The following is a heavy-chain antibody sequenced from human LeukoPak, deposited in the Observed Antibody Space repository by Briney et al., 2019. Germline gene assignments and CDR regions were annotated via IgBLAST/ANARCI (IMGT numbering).Heavy chain of an antibody. J-gene: IGHJ4*02. Sequence: GGSLRLSCAASGFTLSRYWMSWVRQAPGKGLEWVASIKQDGSEKYYVDSVKGRFTISRDNAKNSLYLQMNSLRAEDTAVYYCARGEQQWLIYYFDYWGQGTLVTVFS. CDR1: GFTLSRYW. D-gene: IGHD6-19*01. CDR3: ARGEQQWLIYYFDY. V-gene: IGHV3-7*01. CDR2: IKQDGSEK.